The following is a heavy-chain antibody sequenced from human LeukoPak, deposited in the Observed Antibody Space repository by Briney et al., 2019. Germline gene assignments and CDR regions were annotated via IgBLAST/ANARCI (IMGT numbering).Heavy chain of an antibody. CDR2: INPNSGGT. V-gene: IGHV1-2*02. CDR1: GYTFTGYY. J-gene: IGHJ6*03. CDR3: ARGRYDFWSETTENYYYYMDV. Sequence: GASVKVSCKASGYTFTGYYMHWVRQAPGQGLEWMGWINPNSGGTNYAQKFQGRVTMTRDTSISTAYMELSRLRSDDTAVYYCARGRYDFWSETTENYYYYMDVCGKGTTVTVSS. D-gene: IGHD3-3*01.